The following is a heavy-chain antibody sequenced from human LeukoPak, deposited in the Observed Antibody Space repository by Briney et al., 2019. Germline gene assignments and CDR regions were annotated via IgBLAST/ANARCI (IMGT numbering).Heavy chain of an antibody. J-gene: IGHJ3*02. CDR3: VRDSDYQRNSGGRYAHYDALDI. V-gene: IGHV3-7*01. CDR2: IKEDGSVK. Sequence: GGSLRLSCAASGFTFSTSWMSWVRQGPGKGLEWVANIKEDGSVKHYVDSMEGRFSISRDNARSSLYLQVNSLRAEDTAVYYCVRDSDYQRNSGGRYAHYDALDIWGHGTMVTVSS. CDR1: GFTFSTSW. D-gene: IGHD2-21*01.